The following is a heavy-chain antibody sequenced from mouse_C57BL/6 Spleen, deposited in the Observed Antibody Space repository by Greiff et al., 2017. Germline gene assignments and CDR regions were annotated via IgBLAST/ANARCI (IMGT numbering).Heavy chain of an antibody. CDR2: IWRGGST. V-gene: IGHV2-2*01. D-gene: IGHD1-1*01. J-gene: IGHJ4*01. Sequence: QVQLQQSGPGLVQPSPSLSISCTVSGFSLTSYCVHWVRQSPGQGLEWLGVIWRGGSTDNNAAFISRLGISKDNSKSQVFFKMNSLQADDTAIYYCARKCYYYGSSYVGAMDYWGPGTSVTVSS. CDR1: GFSLTSYC. CDR3: ARKCYYYGSSYVGAMDY.